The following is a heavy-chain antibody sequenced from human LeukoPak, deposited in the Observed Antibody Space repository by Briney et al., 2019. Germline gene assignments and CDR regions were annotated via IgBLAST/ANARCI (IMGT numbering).Heavy chain of an antibody. CDR3: ARGRARAYYTTSGQWLALAY. Sequence: PSETLSLTCAVYGGSFSGYYWSWIRQPPGKGLEWIGEINHSGSTNYNPSLKSRVTISVDTSKNQFSLKLSSVTAADTAVYYCARGRARAYYTTSGQWLALAYWGQGTLVTVSS. D-gene: IGHD6-19*01. CDR2: INHSGST. J-gene: IGHJ4*02. CDR1: GGSFSGYY. V-gene: IGHV4-34*01.